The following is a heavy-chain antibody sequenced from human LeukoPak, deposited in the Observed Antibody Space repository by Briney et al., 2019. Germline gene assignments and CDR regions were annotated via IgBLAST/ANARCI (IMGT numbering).Heavy chain of an antibody. CDR3: ARGEDSIRPFDY. Sequence: SETLSLTCTVSGGSITSRYWSWIRQPSGKGLEWIGHVYYTGSTNYNPSLRSRVTISVDTSKSQFSLKLSSVTAADTAVYYCARGEDSIRPFDYWGQGTLVTVSS. V-gene: IGHV4-59*11. CDR2: VYYTGST. J-gene: IGHJ4*02. D-gene: IGHD1-26*01. CDR1: GGSITSRY.